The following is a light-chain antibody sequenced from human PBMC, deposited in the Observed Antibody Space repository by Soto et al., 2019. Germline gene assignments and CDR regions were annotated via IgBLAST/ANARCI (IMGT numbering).Light chain of an antibody. CDR3: QQYRSYSLT. Sequence: DIQMTQSPSTLSASVGDRVTITCRASQSIDRWLAWYQQRPGKAPRLLLYDASNLEGGVPSRFSGSGSGTEFTLTISSLQSDDFSDYYCQQYRSYSLTFGGGTKLEIK. CDR2: DAS. J-gene: IGKJ4*01. CDR1: QSIDRW. V-gene: IGKV1-5*01.